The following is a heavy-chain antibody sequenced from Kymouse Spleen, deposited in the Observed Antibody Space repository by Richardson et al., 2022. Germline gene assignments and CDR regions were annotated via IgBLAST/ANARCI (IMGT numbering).Heavy chain of an antibody. CDR1: GGSFSGYY. CDR3: ARWFGELPNWFDP. J-gene: IGHJ5*02. V-gene: IGHV4-34*01. D-gene: IGHD3-10*01. CDR2: INHSGST. Sequence: QVQLQQWGAGLLKPSETLSLTCAVYGGSFSGYYWSWIRQPPGKGLEWIGEINHSGSTNYNPSLKSRVTISVDTSKNQFSLKLSSVTAADTAVYYCARWFGELPNWFDPWGQGTLVTVSS.